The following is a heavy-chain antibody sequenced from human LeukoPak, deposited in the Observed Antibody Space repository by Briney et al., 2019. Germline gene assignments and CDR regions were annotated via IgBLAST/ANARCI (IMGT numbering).Heavy chain of an antibody. CDR2: INHSGST. V-gene: IGHV4-34*01. Sequence: PSETLSLTCAVYGGSFSGYYWSWIRQPPGKGLEWIGEINHSGSTNYNPSLKSRVTISVDTSKNQFSLKLSSVTAADTAVYYCARVLGSSGWYLDYWGQGTLVTVSS. D-gene: IGHD6-19*01. CDR1: GGSFSGYY. CDR3: ARVLGSSGWYLDY. J-gene: IGHJ4*02.